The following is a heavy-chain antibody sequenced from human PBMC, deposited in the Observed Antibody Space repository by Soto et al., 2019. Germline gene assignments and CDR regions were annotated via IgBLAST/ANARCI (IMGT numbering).Heavy chain of an antibody. J-gene: IGHJ4*02. Sequence: ASVNVSCKASGYTFTSYYMHWVRQAPGQGLEWMGIINPSGGRTSDAQKFQGRVTMTRDTSTSTVYMELSSLRSEDTAVYYCARDSGFTRYYFDYWGQGTLVTVSS. CDR1: GYTFTSYY. V-gene: IGHV1-46*01. CDR2: INPSGGRT. D-gene: IGHD3-16*01. CDR3: ARDSGFTRYYFDY.